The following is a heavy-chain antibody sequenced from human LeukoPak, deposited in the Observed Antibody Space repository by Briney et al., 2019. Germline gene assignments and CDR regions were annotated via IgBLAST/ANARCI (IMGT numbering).Heavy chain of an antibody. CDR3: ANYGSGSYRFDP. CDR2: IHHSGSS. J-gene: IGHJ5*02. Sequence: SETLSLTCTVSGGSISSGGYYWSWIRQHPGKGLEWIGYIHHSGSSYYNPSLKSRVIISVDTSKNQFSLKLNSVTAADTDVYYCANYGSGSYRFDPWGQGTLVTVSS. V-gene: IGHV4-31*03. D-gene: IGHD3-10*01. CDR1: GGSISSGGYY.